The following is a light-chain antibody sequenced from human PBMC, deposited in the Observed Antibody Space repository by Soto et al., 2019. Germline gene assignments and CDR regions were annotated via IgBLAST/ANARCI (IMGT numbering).Light chain of an antibody. CDR2: EVT. V-gene: IGLV2-8*01. J-gene: IGLJ1*01. Sequence: QAVVTQPPSASGSPGQSVTISCTGTSSDVGGYNYVSWYQQHPGKVPKLMIYEVTKRPSGVPDRFSGSKSGNTASLTVSGLQTEDEADYYCSSYAGTAYVFGTGTKLTVL. CDR3: SSYAGTAYV. CDR1: SSDVGGYNY.